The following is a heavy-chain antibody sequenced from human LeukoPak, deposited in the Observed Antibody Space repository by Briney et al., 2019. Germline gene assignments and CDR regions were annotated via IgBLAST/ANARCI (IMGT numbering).Heavy chain of an antibody. J-gene: IGHJ5*02. CDR2: IYYSGST. CDR1: GGSISSGDYY. CDR3: ARAITYYDFWSGYLTPYNWFDP. Sequence: SETLSLTCTVSGGSISSGDYYWSWIRQPPGKGLEWIGYIYYSGSTYYNPSLKSRVTISVDTSKNQFSLKLSSVTAADTAVYYCARAITYYDFWSGYLTPYNWFDPWGQGTLVTVSS. V-gene: IGHV4-30-4*01. D-gene: IGHD3-3*01.